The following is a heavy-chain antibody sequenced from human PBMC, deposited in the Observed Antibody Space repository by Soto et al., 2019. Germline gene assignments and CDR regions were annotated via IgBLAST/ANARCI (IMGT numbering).Heavy chain of an antibody. J-gene: IGHJ6*03. Sequence: SETLSLTCTVSGGSISSYYWSWIRQPPGKGLEWIGYIYYSGSTNYNPSLKSRVTISVDTSKNQFSLKLSSVTAADTAVYYCASLTWSDYYYYYYMDVWGKGTTVTVSS. CDR3: ASLTWSDYYYYYYMDV. V-gene: IGHV4-59*01. D-gene: IGHD3-9*01. CDR1: GGSISSYY. CDR2: IYYSGST.